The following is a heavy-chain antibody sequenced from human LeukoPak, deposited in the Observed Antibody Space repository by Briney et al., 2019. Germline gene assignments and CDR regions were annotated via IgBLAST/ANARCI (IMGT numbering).Heavy chain of an antibody. V-gene: IGHV3-7*01. CDR1: GFTFGSYW. CDR2: IKQDGSEI. CDR3: ARARGYCSSTSCYIYGMDF. J-gene: IGHJ6*02. D-gene: IGHD2-2*02. Sequence: GGSLRLSCAASGFTFGSYWMSWVRQAPGKGLEWVANIKQDGSEIYYVDSVKGRFTISRDNAKNSLYLQMNSLRADDTAVYYCARARGYCSSTSCYIYGMDFWGQGTTVTVSS.